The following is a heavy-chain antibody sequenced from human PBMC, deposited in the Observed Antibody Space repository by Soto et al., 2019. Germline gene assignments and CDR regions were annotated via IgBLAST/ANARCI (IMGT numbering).Heavy chain of an antibody. J-gene: IGHJ4*02. CDR3: ATAPGYWGAAPLDY. CDR2: IRSQTDGGTA. D-gene: IGHD7-27*01. V-gene: IGHV3-15*07. Sequence: VQLVESGGGLVKPGGSLRLSCAASGLTFSDAWMNWLRQVPGKGLEWVARIRSQTDGGTADYTAPVNGRFTISRDDSKNTLYLQMNSLKSEDTGTYYCATAPGYWGAAPLDYWGQGTLVTVSS. CDR1: GLTFSDAW.